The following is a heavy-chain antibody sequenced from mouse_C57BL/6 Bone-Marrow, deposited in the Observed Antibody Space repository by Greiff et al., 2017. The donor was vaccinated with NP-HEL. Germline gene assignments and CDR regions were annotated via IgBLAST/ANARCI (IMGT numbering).Heavy chain of an antibody. CDR1: GFNIKDDY. Sequence: EVQLQQSGAELVRPGASVKLSCTASGFNIKDDYMHWVKQRPEQGLEWIGWIDPENGDTEYASKVQGKATITADTSSNTAYLQLSSLTSEDTAVYYCTTNPEGAMDYWGQGTSVTVSS. CDR2: IDPENGDT. CDR3: TTNPEGAMDY. V-gene: IGHV14-4*01. J-gene: IGHJ4*01.